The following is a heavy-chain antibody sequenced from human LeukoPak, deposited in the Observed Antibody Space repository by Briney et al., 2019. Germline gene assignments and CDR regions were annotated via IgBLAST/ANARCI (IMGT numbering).Heavy chain of an antibody. CDR2: ISSSSSTI. Sequence: GGSLRLSCAASGFTFSSYSMNWVRQAPGKGLEWVSYISSSSSTIYYADSVKGRFTISRDNAKNSLYLQMNSLRAEDTAVYYCARAYLSGSPDYWGQGTLVTVSS. V-gene: IGHV3-48*01. CDR1: GFTFSSYS. J-gene: IGHJ4*02. CDR3: ARAYLSGSPDY. D-gene: IGHD1-26*01.